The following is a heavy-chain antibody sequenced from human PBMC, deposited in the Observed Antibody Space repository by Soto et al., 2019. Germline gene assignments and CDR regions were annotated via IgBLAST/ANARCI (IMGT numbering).Heavy chain of an antibody. V-gene: IGHV3-33*01. CDR1: GFTLSSYG. CDR2: IWYDGNNK. J-gene: IGHJ4*02. CDR3: ARTLAGGPFDY. Sequence: QVQLVESGGGVVQPGRSLRLSCTTSGFTLSSYGIHWVRQAPGKGLEWVTVIWYDGNNKYYADSVKGRFTISRDNSNNTGYLQMNSLGAEDTAVYYCARTLAGGPFDYWGQGTLVTVSS. D-gene: IGHD3-10*01.